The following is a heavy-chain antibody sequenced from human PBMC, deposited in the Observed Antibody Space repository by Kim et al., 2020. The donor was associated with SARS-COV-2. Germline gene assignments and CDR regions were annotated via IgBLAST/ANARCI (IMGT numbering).Heavy chain of an antibody. Sequence: SVKVSCKASGGTFSSYTISWVRQAPGQGLEWMGRIIPILGIANYAQKFQGRVTITADKSTSTAYMELSSLRSEDTAVYYCATYYDILTGNGRWYFDLWGRGTLVTVSS. CDR2: IIPILGIA. CDR1: GGTFSSYT. V-gene: IGHV1-69*02. CDR3: ATYYDILTGNGRWYFDL. J-gene: IGHJ2*01. D-gene: IGHD3-9*01.